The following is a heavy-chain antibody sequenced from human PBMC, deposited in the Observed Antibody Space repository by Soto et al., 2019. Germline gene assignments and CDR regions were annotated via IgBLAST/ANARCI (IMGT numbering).Heavy chain of an antibody. D-gene: IGHD5-18*01. CDR2: IYYSGST. J-gene: IGHJ4*02. CDR3: AREIDVDTDMGTLDY. V-gene: IGHV4-59*02. CDR1: GGSVSSYY. Sequence: SLTCTVAGGSVSSYYCSWIRQPPGKGLEWIGYIYYSGSTNYNPSLKSRVTISVDTSKNQFSLKLSSVTAADTAVYYCAREIDVDTDMGTLDYCGQRTLV.